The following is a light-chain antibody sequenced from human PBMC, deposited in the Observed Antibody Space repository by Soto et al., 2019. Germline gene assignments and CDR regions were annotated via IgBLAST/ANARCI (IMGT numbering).Light chain of an antibody. CDR3: QQYCSSPYT. CDR2: GAS. Sequence: EIVLTQSPGTLSLSPGERATLSCRSSQSVSSSYLAWYQQKPGQAPRLLIYGASSRATGIPDRFSGRGSGTDFTLTISRLEPEDFAVYHCQQYCSSPYTCGQGTKLEIK. V-gene: IGKV3-20*01. J-gene: IGKJ2*01. CDR1: QSVSSSY.